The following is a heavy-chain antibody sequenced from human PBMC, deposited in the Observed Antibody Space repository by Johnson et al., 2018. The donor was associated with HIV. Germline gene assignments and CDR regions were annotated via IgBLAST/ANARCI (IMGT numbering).Heavy chain of an antibody. CDR1: GFTFDYYG. CDR3: ARQGRRLIWVGAFDI. Sequence: VLLVESGGGVVRPGGSLRLSCAASGFTFDYYGMSWVRQAPGKGLEWVSGMNWNGDSTGSGESVKGHFTSSRDKAKNSLYLQMNSLRVDDPAVYYCARQGRRLIWVGAFDIWGQGSTVSVSS. J-gene: IGHJ3*02. CDR2: MNWNGDST. D-gene: IGHD3-10*01. V-gene: IGHV3-20*04.